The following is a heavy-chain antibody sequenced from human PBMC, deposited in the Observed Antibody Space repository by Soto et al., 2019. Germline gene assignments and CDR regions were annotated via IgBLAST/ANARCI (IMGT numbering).Heavy chain of an antibody. V-gene: IGHV1-2*04. CDR3: ARGDDYYDSSGNGDAFDI. CDR1: GYTFTGYY. D-gene: IGHD3-22*01. J-gene: IGHJ3*02. CDR2: INPNSGGT. Sequence: ASVKVSCKASGYTFTGYYMHWVRQAPGQGLEWMGWINPNSGGTNYAQKFQGWVTMTRDTSISTAYMELSRLRSDDTAVYYCARGDDYYDSSGNGDAFDIWGQGTMVTVSS.